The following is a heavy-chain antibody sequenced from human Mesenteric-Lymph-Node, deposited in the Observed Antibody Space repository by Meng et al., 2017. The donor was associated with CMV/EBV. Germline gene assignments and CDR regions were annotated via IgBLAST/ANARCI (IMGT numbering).Heavy chain of an antibody. CDR1: GFTVSSNY. V-gene: IGHV3-66*02. CDR3: ARGGTVTTYLAFDI. CDR2: IYSGGST. D-gene: IGHD4-17*01. J-gene: IGHJ3*02. Sequence: GESLKISCAASGFTVSSNYMSWVRQAPGKGLEWVSVIYSGGSTYYADSVKGRFTISRGNSKNTLYLQMNSLRAEDTAVYYCARGGTVTTYLAFDIWGQGTMVTVSS.